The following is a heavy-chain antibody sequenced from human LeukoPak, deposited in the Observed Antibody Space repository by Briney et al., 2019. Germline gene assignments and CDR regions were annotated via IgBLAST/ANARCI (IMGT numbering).Heavy chain of an antibody. CDR3: ANRWGLWSGGSCYSV. J-gene: IGHJ4*02. V-gene: IGHV1-2*02. CDR2: INPNSGGT. CDR1: GYTFTGSY. Sequence: ASVKVSCKASGYTFTGSYMHWVRQAPGQGLEWMGWINPNSGGTNYAQKFQGRVTMTRDTSISTAYMELSRLRSDDTAVYYCANRWGLWSGGSCYSVWGQGTLVTVSS. D-gene: IGHD2-15*01.